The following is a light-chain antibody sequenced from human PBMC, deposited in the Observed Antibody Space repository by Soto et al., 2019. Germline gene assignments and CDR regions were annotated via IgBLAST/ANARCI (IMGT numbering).Light chain of an antibody. J-gene: IGKJ2*01. CDR3: QEGYNSPYT. Sequence: DFQMTQSPSSLSASVGDSITITCRASQSIRTYLNWYQQKPGKPPKLLIYAASTLQTGVPSRFSGSGSETHFTLAISNLQPEDFATYYCQEGYNSPYTFGQGTKVEIK. CDR2: AAS. V-gene: IGKV1-39*01. CDR1: QSIRTY.